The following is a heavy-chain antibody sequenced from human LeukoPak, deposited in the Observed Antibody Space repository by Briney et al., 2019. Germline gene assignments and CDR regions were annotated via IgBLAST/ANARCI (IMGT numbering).Heavy chain of an antibody. CDR1: GFTFSSYW. CDR3: AKEKGGPLYSSSNRGQNWFDP. V-gene: IGHV3-7*01. D-gene: IGHD6-13*01. Sequence: GGSLRLSWAASGFTFSSYWMSWVRQAPGKGLEWVANIKQEGSEKYYADSVKGRFTISRDDSKNTLYLQMNSLRAEDTAVYYCAKEKGGPLYSSSNRGQNWFDPWGQGTLVAVSS. J-gene: IGHJ5*02. CDR2: IKQEGSEK.